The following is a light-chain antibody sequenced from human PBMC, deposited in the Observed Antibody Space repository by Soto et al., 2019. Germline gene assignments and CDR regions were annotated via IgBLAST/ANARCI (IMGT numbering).Light chain of an antibody. CDR3: QQYTEWPPWT. J-gene: IGKJ1*01. V-gene: IGKV3-15*01. CDR1: QSVSSN. CDR2: AAS. Sequence: VLTQSPGTLSLSPGERASLSCRASQSVSSNLAWYQQKPGQAPRLLIYAASTRATGISTRFSGSGSGTEFTLTISSLQSEDFAIYYCQQYTEWPPWTFGQGTKVDIK.